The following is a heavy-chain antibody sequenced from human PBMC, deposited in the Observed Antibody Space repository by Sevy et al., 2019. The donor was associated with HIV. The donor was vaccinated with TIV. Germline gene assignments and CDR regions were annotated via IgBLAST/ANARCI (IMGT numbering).Heavy chain of an antibody. Sequence: ASVKVSCKASGGIFRSNAISWVRQAPGQGLEWRGGIIAVFGTTNYAQKFQGRVTVTADESRSTAYMELSSLRSEDTAVYYCARDKYYYVSGSFDYWRQGTQVTVSS. CDR1: GGIFRSNA. CDR2: IIAVFGTT. J-gene: IGHJ4*01. V-gene: IGHV1-69*13. D-gene: IGHD3-10*01. CDR3: ARDKYYYVSGSFDY.